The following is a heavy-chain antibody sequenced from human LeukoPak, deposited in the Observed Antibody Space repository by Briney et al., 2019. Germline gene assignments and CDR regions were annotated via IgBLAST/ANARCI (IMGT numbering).Heavy chain of an antibody. CDR3: ATEPQQLVRGYYFDY. J-gene: IGHJ4*02. D-gene: IGHD6-13*01. Sequence: GGSLRLSCAASGFTFSSYGMHWVRQAPGKGLEWVAVIWYDGSNKYYADSVKGRFTISRDNSKNTLYLQMNSLRAEDTAVYYCATEPQQLVRGYYFDYWGQGTLVTVSS. V-gene: IGHV3-33*01. CDR2: IWYDGSNK. CDR1: GFTFSSYG.